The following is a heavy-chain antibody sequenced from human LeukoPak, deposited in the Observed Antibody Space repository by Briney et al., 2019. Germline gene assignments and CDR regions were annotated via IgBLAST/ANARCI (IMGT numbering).Heavy chain of an antibody. D-gene: IGHD6-19*01. CDR2: IIPIFGTA. Sequence: SVKVSCKASGGTFSSYAISWVRQAPGQGLEWMGGIIPIFGTANYAQKFQGRVTITADKSTSTAYMELSSLRSEDTAVYYCARGLWLVRQDSFDYWGQGTLVTVSS. J-gene: IGHJ4*02. CDR3: ARGLWLVRQDSFDY. CDR1: GGTFSSYA. V-gene: IGHV1-69*06.